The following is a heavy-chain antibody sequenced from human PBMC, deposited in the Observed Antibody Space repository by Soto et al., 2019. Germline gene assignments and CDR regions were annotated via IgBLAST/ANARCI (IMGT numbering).Heavy chain of an antibody. CDR3: AKNGQPPYYYYGLDV. J-gene: IGHJ6*02. V-gene: IGHV1-18*01. CDR1: GYTFTRYG. Sequence: QGHLVQSEAEVKKSGASVKVSCKASGYTFTRYGISWVRQAPGQGLEWMGWISGYNGDTNYAQKFQGRVSMTIDTSTTTAYMEFRSLTSDDTAVYYCAKNGQPPYYYYGLDVWGQGTKVTVSS. CDR2: ISGYNGDT. D-gene: IGHD2-8*01.